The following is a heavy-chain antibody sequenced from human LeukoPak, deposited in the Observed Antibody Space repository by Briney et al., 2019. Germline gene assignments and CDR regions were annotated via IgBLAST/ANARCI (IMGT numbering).Heavy chain of an antibody. V-gene: IGHV4-34*01. J-gene: IGHJ4*02. CDR1: GGSFSGYY. Sequence: ETLSLTCAVSGGSFSGYYWSWIRQPPGKGLEWIGEINHSGSTNYNPSLKSRVTISVDTSKNQFSLKLSSVTAADTAVYYCARFGYSSSWYSGFDYWGQGTLVTVSS. CDR2: INHSGST. CDR3: ARFGYSSSWYSGFDY. D-gene: IGHD6-13*01.